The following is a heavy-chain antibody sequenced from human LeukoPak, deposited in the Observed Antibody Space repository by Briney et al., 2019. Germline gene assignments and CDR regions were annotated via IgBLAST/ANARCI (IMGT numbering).Heavy chain of an antibody. CDR2: IYYSGST. V-gene: IGHV4-59*08. D-gene: IGHD1-7*01. CDR3: ARGGELLNY. Sequence: SETLSLTCTVSGGSISSYYWSWIRQPPGKGLEWIGYIYYSGSTSYSPSLKSRVTISLDTSKNQFSLRLSSVTAADTAVYYCARGGELLNYLGQGTLVTVSS. CDR1: GGSISSYY. J-gene: IGHJ4*02.